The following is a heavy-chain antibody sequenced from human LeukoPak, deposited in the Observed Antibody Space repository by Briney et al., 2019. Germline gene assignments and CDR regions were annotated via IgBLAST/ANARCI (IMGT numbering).Heavy chain of an antibody. D-gene: IGHD6-19*01. J-gene: IGHJ4*02. CDR3: ANSGGYSSGWSIDY. Sequence: SETPSLTCTVSGGSISSSSYYWGWIRQPPGKGLEWIGSIYYSGSTYYNPSLKSRVTISVDTSKNQFSLKLSSVTAADTAVYYCANSGGYSSGWSIDYWGQGTLVTVSS. CDR1: GGSISSSSYY. V-gene: IGHV4-39*07. CDR2: IYYSGST.